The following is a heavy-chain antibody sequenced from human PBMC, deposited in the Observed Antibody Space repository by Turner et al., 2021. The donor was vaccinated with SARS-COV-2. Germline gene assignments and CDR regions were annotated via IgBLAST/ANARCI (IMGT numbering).Heavy chain of an antibody. CDR3: ARSPTTPGFYYDSSGYYTPYYFDY. D-gene: IGHD3-22*01. Sequence: EVQVVESGGGLVKPGGSLRLSCAASGFTFGSHSMNWVRQAPGKGLEWVSSISSSRRYIYYADSVKGRFTISRDNAKNSLYLQMNSLRAEDTAVYYCARSPTTPGFYYDSSGYYTPYYFDYWGQGTLVTVSS. CDR1: GFTFGSHS. V-gene: IGHV3-21*01. J-gene: IGHJ4*02. CDR2: ISSSRRYI.